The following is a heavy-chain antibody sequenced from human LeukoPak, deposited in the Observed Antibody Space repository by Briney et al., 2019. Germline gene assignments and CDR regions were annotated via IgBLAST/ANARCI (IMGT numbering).Heavy chain of an antibody. J-gene: IGHJ4*02. V-gene: IGHV3-74*01. CDR3: ARSPYKWELPGFDY. D-gene: IGHD1-26*01. Sequence: GGSLRLSCAASGFTFSSYWMHWVRQAPGKGLVWVSRINSDGSSTSYADSVKGRFTISRDNAKNTLYLQMNSLRAEDTAVYYCARSPYKWELPGFDYWGQGTLVTVSS. CDR1: GFTFSSYW. CDR2: INSDGSST.